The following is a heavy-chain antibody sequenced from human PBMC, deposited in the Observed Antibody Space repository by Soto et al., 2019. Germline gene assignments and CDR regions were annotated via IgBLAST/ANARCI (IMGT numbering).Heavy chain of an antibody. D-gene: IGHD4-17*01. CDR1: GFTFSSYG. Sequence: GGSLRLSCAASGFTFSSYGMHWVRQAPGKGLEWVAVISYDGSNKYYADSVKGRFTISRDNSKNTLYLQMNSLRAEDTAVYYCAKDLDGAYYYYYMDVWGKGTTVTVSS. CDR3: AKDLDGAYYYYYMDV. V-gene: IGHV3-30*18. J-gene: IGHJ6*03. CDR2: ISYDGSNK.